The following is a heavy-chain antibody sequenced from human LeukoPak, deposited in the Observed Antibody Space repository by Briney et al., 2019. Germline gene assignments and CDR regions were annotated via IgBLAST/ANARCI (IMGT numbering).Heavy chain of an antibody. V-gene: IGHV4-59*01. CDR3: ARDGVAGGFGY. J-gene: IGHJ4*02. CDR1: GGSIGSYY. Sequence: SETLSLTCTVSGGSIGSYYWNWIRQAPGKGLEWIGYIHYSGSTNHNSSLKSRVTISVDTSKNQYSLKLSSVTAADTAVYYCARDGVAGGFGYWGQGTLVTVSS. D-gene: IGHD6-19*01. CDR2: IHYSGST.